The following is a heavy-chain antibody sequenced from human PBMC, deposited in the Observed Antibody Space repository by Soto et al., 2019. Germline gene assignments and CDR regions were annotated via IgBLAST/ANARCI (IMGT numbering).Heavy chain of an antibody. CDR1: GFTFSDYA. J-gene: IGHJ6*02. Sequence: GSLRLSCLASGFTFSDYAMTWVRHVPGRGLEXVSSLNGAGGSTYYADSVRGRFTISRDNSQNTLFLQMNRLTVDDTAIYYCAAPRDEYGSGISWFTYGMDVWGQGTTVTV. CDR3: AAPRDEYGSGISWFTYGMDV. V-gene: IGHV3-23*01. CDR2: LNGAGGST. D-gene: IGHD3-10*01.